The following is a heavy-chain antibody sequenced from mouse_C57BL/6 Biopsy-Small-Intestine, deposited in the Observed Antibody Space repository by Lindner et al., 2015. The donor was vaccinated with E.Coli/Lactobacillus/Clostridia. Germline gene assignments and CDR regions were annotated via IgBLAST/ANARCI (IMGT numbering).Heavy chain of an antibody. CDR2: IYPGGGYT. J-gene: IGHJ2*01. CDR3: ARSIYGYFDY. Sequence: VQLQESGAELVRPGTSVKMSCKASGYTFTNYWIGWAKQRPGHGLEWIGDIYPGGGYTNYNEKFKGKATLTADKSSSTAYMQFSSLTSEDSAIYYCARSIYGYFDYWGQGTTLAVSS. D-gene: IGHD1-1*02. CDR1: GYTFTNYW. V-gene: IGHV1-63*01.